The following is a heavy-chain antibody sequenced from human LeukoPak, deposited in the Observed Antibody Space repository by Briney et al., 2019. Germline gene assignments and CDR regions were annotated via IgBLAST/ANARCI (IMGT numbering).Heavy chain of an antibody. J-gene: IGHJ4*02. CDR2: ISAYNGNT. V-gene: IGHV1-18*04. Sequence: GASVKVSCKASGYTFTSYGISWVQQAPGQGLEWMGWISAYNGNTNYAQKLQGRVTMTTDTSTSTAYMELRSLRSDDTAVYYCARDKGSMTTVTNFDYWGQGTLVTVSS. CDR1: GYTFTSYG. CDR3: ARDKGSMTTVTNFDY. D-gene: IGHD4-17*01.